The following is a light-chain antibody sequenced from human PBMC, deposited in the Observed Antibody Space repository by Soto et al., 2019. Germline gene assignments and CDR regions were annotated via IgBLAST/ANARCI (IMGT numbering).Light chain of an antibody. J-gene: IGKJ1*01. Sequence: DIQMTQSPSTLSASVGDRVTITCRASQSISSWLAWYQQKPGKAPKLLIYKASSLESGVPSRFSGSGSGTEFTLTISSLQPEDFATYFCQKLNAYPPWTFGQGTKVDIK. CDR2: KAS. CDR1: QSISSW. CDR3: QKLNAYPPWT. V-gene: IGKV1-5*03.